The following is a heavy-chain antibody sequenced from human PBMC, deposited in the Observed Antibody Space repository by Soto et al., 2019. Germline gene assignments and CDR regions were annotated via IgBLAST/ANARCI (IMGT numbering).Heavy chain of an antibody. CDR3: AREIIRRTHDAFDI. CDR2: ISYDGSNK. Sequence: GGSLRLSCAASGFTFSSYAMHWVRQAPGKGLEWVAVISYDGSNKYYADSVKGRLTISRDNSKNTLYLQMNSLRAEDTAVYYCAREIIRRTHDAFDIWGQGTMVTVSS. CDR1: GFTFSSYA. J-gene: IGHJ3*02. D-gene: IGHD2-15*01. V-gene: IGHV3-30-3*01.